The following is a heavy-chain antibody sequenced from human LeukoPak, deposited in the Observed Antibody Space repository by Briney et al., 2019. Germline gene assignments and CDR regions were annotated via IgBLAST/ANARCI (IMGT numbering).Heavy chain of an antibody. D-gene: IGHD3-22*01. Sequence: SETLSLTCAVSGGSISISYWWSWVRQPPGKGLEWIGEIYHSGSTNYNPSLKSRVTISVDTSKKQFSLRLSSVTAADTAVYYCARTPIYYFDNSGYYNWGQGTLVTVSS. CDR2: IYHSGST. CDR1: GGSISISYW. CDR3: ARTPIYYFDNSGYYN. V-gene: IGHV4-4*02. J-gene: IGHJ4*02.